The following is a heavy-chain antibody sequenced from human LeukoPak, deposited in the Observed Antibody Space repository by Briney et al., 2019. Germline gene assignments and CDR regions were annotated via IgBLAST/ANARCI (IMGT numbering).Heavy chain of an antibody. Sequence: ASVKVSCKASGYTFTSYGISWVRQAPGQGLEWMGWISAYNGNTNYAQKLQGRVTMTTDTSTSTAYMELRSLRSDDTAVYYCARVGSTDDSSGYYYFTDFDYWGQGTLVTVSS. J-gene: IGHJ4*02. V-gene: IGHV1-18*01. CDR2: ISAYNGNT. CDR1: GYTFTSYG. CDR3: ARVGSTDDSSGYYYFTDFDY. D-gene: IGHD3-22*01.